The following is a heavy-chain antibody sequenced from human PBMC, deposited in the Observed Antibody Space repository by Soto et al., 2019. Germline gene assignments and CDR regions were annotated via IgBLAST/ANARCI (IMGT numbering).Heavy chain of an antibody. CDR2: IKSKTDGGTT. V-gene: IGHV3-15*01. CDR1: GFTFSNAW. J-gene: IGHJ6*03. Sequence: PGGSLRLSCAASGFTFSNAWMSWVRQAPGKGLEWVGRIKSKTDGGTTDYAAPVKGRFTISRDDSKNTLYLQMNSLKTEDTAVYYCTTDFSSSTDYYYYYMDVWGKGTTVTVSS. D-gene: IGHD6-13*01. CDR3: TTDFSSSTDYYYYYMDV.